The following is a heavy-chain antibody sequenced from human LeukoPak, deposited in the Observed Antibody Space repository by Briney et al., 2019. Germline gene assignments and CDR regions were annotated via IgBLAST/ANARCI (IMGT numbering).Heavy chain of an antibody. D-gene: IGHD3-22*01. CDR1: GYTFTSYY. CDR3: ARPLYYDTSGLFGGPDY. Sequence: ASVKVSCKASGYTFTSYYMHWVRQAPGQGLEWMGIINPSGGSTSYAQKFQGRVTMTRDTSTSTVYMELSSLRSEDTVVYYCARPLYYDTSGLFGGPDYWGQGTLVTVSS. CDR2: INPSGGST. V-gene: IGHV1-46*01. J-gene: IGHJ4*02.